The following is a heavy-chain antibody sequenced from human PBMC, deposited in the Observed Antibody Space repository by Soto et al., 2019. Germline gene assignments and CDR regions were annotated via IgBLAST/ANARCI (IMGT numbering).Heavy chain of an antibody. J-gene: IGHJ6*02. V-gene: IGHV1-18*01. Sequence: GASVKVSCKASGYTFTSYGISWVRQAPGQGLEWMGWISAYNGSTSYAQKFQGRVTMTRDTSTSTVYMELSSLRSEDTAVYYCARDLRGSVVDVWGQGTTVTVSS. CDR3: ARDLRGSVVDV. D-gene: IGHD5-12*01. CDR2: ISAYNGST. CDR1: GYTFTSYG.